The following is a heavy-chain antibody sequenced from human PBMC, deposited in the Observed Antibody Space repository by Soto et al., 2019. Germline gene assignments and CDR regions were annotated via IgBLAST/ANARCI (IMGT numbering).Heavy chain of an antibody. CDR2: ISAYNGNT. Sequence: ASVKVSCKASGYTFTSYGISWVRQAPGQGLEWMGWISAYNGNTNYAQKLQGRVTMTTDTSTSTAYMELRSLRSDDTAVYYCARKYYDFWSGYSSSTSYGLDVWCQGPTVTVSS. CDR3: ARKYYDFWSGYSSSTSYGLDV. CDR1: GYTFTSYG. D-gene: IGHD3-3*01. V-gene: IGHV1-18*01. J-gene: IGHJ6*02.